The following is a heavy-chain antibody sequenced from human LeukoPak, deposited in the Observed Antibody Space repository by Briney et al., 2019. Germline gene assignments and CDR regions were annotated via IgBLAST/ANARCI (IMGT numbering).Heavy chain of an antibody. CDR2: IIPIFGTA. CDR3: ASCNYYDSSGYYPYYFDY. Sequence: GASVNVSCKASGGTFSSYAISWVRQAPGQGLEWMGGIIPIFGTANYAQKFQGRVTITTDESTSTAYMELSSLRSEDTAVYYCASCNYYDSSGYYPYYFDYWGQGTLVTVSS. CDR1: GGTFSSYA. D-gene: IGHD3-22*01. V-gene: IGHV1-69*05. J-gene: IGHJ4*02.